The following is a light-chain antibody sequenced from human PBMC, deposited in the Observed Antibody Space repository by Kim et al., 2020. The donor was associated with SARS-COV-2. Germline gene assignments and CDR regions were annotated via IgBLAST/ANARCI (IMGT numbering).Light chain of an antibody. CDR3: QRYYSNSPVT. CDR1: RSVLYSSDNTNY. J-gene: IGKJ5*01. CDR2: WAD. Sequence: DIVMTQSPDTLAVSLRERASINCKSSRSVLYSSDNTNYLDWYQQKPGQPPKLLISWADTRESGVPDRFSDSGSGTDFTLTISSLQTEDVALYYCQRYYSNSPVTFGQGTRLEIK. V-gene: IGKV4-1*01.